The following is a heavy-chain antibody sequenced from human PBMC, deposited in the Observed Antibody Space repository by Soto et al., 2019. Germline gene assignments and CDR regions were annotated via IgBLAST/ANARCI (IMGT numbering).Heavy chain of an antibody. CDR1: GYTFTSYG. CDR3: AVAYSSGWYEY. V-gene: IGHV1-18*01. CDR2: ISAYNGNT. D-gene: IGHD6-19*01. Sequence: GASMKVSCKASGYTFTSYGISWVRQAPGQGLEWMGWISAYNGNTNYAQKLQGRVTMTTDTSTSTAYMELRSLRSDDTAVYYCAVAYSSGWYEYWGQGTLVTVSS. J-gene: IGHJ4*02.